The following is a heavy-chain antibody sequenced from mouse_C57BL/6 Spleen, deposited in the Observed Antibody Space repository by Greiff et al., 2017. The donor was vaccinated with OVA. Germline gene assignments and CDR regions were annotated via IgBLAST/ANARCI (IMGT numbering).Heavy chain of an antibody. Sequence: QVQLQQSGAELAKPGASVKLSCKASGYTFTSYWMHWVKQRPGQGLEWIGYINPSSGYTKYNQKFKDKATLTADKSSSTAYMQLSSLTYEDAAVYYCARIIVDGYLLFDYWGQGTTLTVSS. V-gene: IGHV1-7*01. CDR2: INPSSGYT. D-gene: IGHD2-3*01. J-gene: IGHJ2*01. CDR1: GYTFTSYW. CDR3: ARIIVDGYLLFDY.